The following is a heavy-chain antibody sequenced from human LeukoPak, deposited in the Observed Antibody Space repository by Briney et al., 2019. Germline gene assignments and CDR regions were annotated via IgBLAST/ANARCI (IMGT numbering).Heavy chain of an antibody. Sequence: RAPVKVSCTASGYTFTKYYIHWVGQAPGQGLDWMGLINPGGDNTNYAQNFQGRVTMTRDTSTNTVYMELSSLRSEDTAIYYCARIRDGYNDAYDIWGQGTVVTVPS. CDR1: GYTFTKYY. D-gene: IGHD5-24*01. CDR3: ARIRDGYNDAYDI. CDR2: INPGGDNT. V-gene: IGHV1-46*01. J-gene: IGHJ3*02.